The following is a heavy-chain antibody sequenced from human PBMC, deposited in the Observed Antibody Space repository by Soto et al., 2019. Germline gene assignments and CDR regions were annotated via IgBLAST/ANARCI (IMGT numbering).Heavy chain of an antibody. V-gene: IGHV4-34*01. CDR1: GGSFSGYY. CDR3: ARGLMGGTYYDFAIWNDAFDI. Sequence: SETLSLTCAVYGGSFSGYYWSWIRQPPGKGLEWIGEINHSGSTNYNPSLKSRVTISVDTSKNQFSLKLSSVTAADTAVYYCARGLMGGTYYDFAIWNDAFDIWGQGTMVTVSS. J-gene: IGHJ3*02. CDR2: INHSGST. D-gene: IGHD3-3*01.